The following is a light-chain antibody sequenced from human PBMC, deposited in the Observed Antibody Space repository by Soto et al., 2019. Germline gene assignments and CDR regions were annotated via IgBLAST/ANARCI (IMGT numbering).Light chain of an antibody. CDR2: DNN. V-gene: IGLV1-40*01. CDR1: SSNIGAGYD. Sequence: QSVLTQPPSVSGAPGQRVIISCTGSSSNIGAGYDVHWYQQLPGTAPRLLIYDNNNRPSGVPARFSVSKSDTSASLAITGLQPEDEADYCCQSYDSSLSGSYVFGTGTKVTVL. CDR3: QSYDSSLSGSYV. J-gene: IGLJ1*01.